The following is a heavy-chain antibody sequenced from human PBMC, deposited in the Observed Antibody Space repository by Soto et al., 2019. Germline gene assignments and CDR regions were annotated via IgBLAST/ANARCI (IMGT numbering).Heavy chain of an antibody. Sequence: GGSLRLSCAASGFTFSSYAMSWVRQAPGKGLEWLSGINGNGSNTNYAHFVKGRFTISRDNAKNTLYLQINSLRAEDTAVYYCVRSMTTLTIDWLDPWGRGTQVTVSS. CDR2: INGNGSNT. D-gene: IGHD4-17*01. CDR3: VRSMTTLTIDWLDP. V-gene: IGHV3-23*01. CDR1: GFTFSSYA. J-gene: IGHJ5*02.